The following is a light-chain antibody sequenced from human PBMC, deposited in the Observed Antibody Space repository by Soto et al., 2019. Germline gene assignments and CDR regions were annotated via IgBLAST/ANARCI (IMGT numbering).Light chain of an antibody. CDR3: QSYDSSLSGYV. V-gene: IGLV1-40*01. CDR1: SSNIGASYE. CDR2: GNN. Sequence: QSVLTQPPSVSGAPGQRVTISCTGSSSNIGASYEVHWYQQLPGRAPKLLIYGNNNRPSGVPDRSSGSKSGTSGSLAITGLEAEDEADYYCQSYDSSLSGYVFGTGTKVTVL. J-gene: IGLJ1*01.